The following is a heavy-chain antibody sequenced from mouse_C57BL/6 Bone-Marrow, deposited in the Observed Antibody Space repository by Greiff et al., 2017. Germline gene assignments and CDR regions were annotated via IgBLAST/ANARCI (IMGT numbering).Heavy chain of an antibody. Sequence: VKLQQPGAELVRPGSSVKLSCKASGYTFTSYWMDWVKQRPGQGLEWIGNIYPSDSETHYNQKFKDKATLTVDKSSSTAYMQLSSLTSEDSAVYYCARDRYCGSREYFDVWGTGTTVTVSS. CDR2: IYPSDSET. V-gene: IGHV1-61*01. D-gene: IGHD1-1*01. J-gene: IGHJ1*03. CDR3: ARDRYCGSREYFDV. CDR1: GYTFTSYW.